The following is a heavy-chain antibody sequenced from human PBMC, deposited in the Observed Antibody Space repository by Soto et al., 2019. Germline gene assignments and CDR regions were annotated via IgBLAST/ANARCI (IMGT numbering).Heavy chain of an antibody. J-gene: IGHJ6*02. CDR1: GFTVSSNY. CDR2: IYSGGST. D-gene: IGHD2-2*02. CDR3: ARDLRDCSSTSCYNAYYYYGMDV. Sequence: EVQLVETGGGLIQPGGSLRLSCAASGFTVSSNYMSWVRQAPGKGLEWVSVIYSGGSTYYADSVKGRFTISRDNSKNTLHLQMNSLRAEDTAVYYCARDLRDCSSTSCYNAYYYYGMDVWGQGTTVTVSS. V-gene: IGHV3-53*02.